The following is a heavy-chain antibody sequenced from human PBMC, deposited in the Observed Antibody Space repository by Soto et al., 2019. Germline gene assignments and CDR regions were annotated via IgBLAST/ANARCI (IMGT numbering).Heavy chain of an antibody. CDR2: ISSSGSTI. CDR1: GFTFSTYE. J-gene: IGHJ4*02. D-gene: IGHD6-25*01. V-gene: IGHV3-48*03. Sequence: QLVESGGGLVQPGGSLRLSCAASGFTFSTYEMNWVRQAPGKGLEWVSYISSSGSTIYYADSVKGRFSISRDNARNSLYLQMNSLRAEDSAVYYWARHHGSSVWRFYCWGQGARVTVCS. CDR3: ARHHGSSVWRFYC.